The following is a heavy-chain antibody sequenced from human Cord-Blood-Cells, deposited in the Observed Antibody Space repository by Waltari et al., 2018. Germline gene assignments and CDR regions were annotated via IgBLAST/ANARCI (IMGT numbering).Heavy chain of an antibody. D-gene: IGHD2-2*01. V-gene: IGHV4-34*01. CDR3: AREGLGYCSSTSCYALDY. CDR1: GGSFSGYY. J-gene: IGHJ4*02. Sequence: QVQLQQWGAGLLKPSETLSLTCAVYGGSFSGYYWSGTRQPPGKGLEWIGEINQSVSTNYNPSLKSRVTISVDTSKNQFSLKLSSVTAADTAVYYCAREGLGYCSSTSCYALDYWGQGTLVTVSS. CDR2: INQSVST.